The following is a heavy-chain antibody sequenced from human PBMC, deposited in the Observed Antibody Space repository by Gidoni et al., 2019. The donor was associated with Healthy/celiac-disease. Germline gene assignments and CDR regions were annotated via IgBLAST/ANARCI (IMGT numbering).Heavy chain of an antibody. Sequence: QVQLVESGGGVVQPGRSLRLSCAASGFTFSSYAMPWVRQAPGKGLEWVAVISYDGSNKDYADSVKGRFTISRDNSKNTLYLQMNSLRAEDTAVYYCARGAEYYDFWSGYFTAPFGQGTLVTVSS. D-gene: IGHD3-3*01. CDR2: ISYDGSNK. CDR3: ARGAEYYDFWSGYFTAP. J-gene: IGHJ5*02. CDR1: GFTFSSYA. V-gene: IGHV3-30-3*01.